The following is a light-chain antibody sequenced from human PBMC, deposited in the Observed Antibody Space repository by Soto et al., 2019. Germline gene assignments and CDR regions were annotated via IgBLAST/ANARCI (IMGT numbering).Light chain of an antibody. J-gene: IGKJ1*01. CDR2: GAS. V-gene: IGKV3-20*01. CDR3: QQYNNWPQT. Sequence: EVVLTHSLGTLSLSPCERATLSFSASQSVSSSYLAWYQQKPGQAPRLLIYGASSRATGIPDRFSGSGSGTDFTLTISGLQSEDFAVYYCQQYNNWPQTFGQGTKVDIK. CDR1: QSVSSSY.